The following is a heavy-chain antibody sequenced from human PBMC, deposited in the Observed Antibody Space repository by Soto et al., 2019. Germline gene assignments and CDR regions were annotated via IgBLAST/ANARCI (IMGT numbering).Heavy chain of an antibody. CDR1: GGTFSSYA. V-gene: IGHV1-69*13. D-gene: IGHD2-21*02. CDR3: AGERVGGGNFYWYFDL. J-gene: IGHJ2*01. Sequence: SVKVSCKASGGTFSSYAISCVRQAPGQGLEWMGGIIPIFGTANYAQKFQGRVTITADESTSTAYMELSSLRSEDTAVYYCAGERVGGGNFYWYFDLWGRGTLVTVS. CDR2: IIPIFGTA.